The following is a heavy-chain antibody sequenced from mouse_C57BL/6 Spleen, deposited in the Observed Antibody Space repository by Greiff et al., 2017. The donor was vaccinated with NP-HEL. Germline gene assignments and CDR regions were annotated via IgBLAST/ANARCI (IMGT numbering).Heavy chain of an antibody. CDR1: GYTFTSYG. J-gene: IGHJ4*01. CDR2: IYPRSGNT. D-gene: IGHD1-1*01. CDR3: AREGIYYYGRSYVRYAMGY. Sequence: QVHVKQSGAELARPGASVKLSCKASGYTFTSYGISWVKQRTGQGLEWIGEIYPRSGNTYYNEKFKGKATLTADKSSSTAYKEVRSLTSEDSAVYFCAREGIYYYGRSYVRYAMGYWGQGTSVTGSS. V-gene: IGHV1-81*01.